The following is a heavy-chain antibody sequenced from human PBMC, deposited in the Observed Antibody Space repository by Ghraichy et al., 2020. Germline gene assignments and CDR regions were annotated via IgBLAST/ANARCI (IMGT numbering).Heavy chain of an antibody. CDR1: GFTFSSYA. CDR2: ITKSGGST. J-gene: IGHJ4*02. V-gene: IGHV3-23*01. Sequence: GGSLRLSCAASGFTFSSYAMSWVRQAPGKGLEWVSGITKSGGSTYYADSVKGRLTISRDNSENTLYLQMNSLRAVDTAVYYCAKVGYDSSGYYFRYFDYWGQGTLVTVSS. CDR3: AKVGYDSSGYYFRYFDY. D-gene: IGHD3-22*01.